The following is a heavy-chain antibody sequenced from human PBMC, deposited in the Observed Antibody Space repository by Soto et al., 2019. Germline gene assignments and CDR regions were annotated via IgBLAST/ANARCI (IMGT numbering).Heavy chain of an antibody. J-gene: IGHJ4*02. CDR1: GYTLTSYY. Sequence: ASVKVSCKASGYTLTSYYIHWVRQAPGQGLEWMGIINPSGGSTDYAQKFQGRVTMTRDTSTSTVYMELSSLRSEDTAVYYCAREGRGFGYWGQGTLVTVSS. D-gene: IGHD3-10*01. V-gene: IGHV1-46*01. CDR2: INPSGGST. CDR3: AREGRGFGY.